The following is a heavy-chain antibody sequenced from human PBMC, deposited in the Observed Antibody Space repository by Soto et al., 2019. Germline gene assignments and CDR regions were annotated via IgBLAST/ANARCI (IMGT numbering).Heavy chain of an antibody. Sequence: SETLSLTCTVSGDSITSNSYFWAWIRQPPGKGLEWIGSIYYSGTTYYNPSLKSRVTISVDRSKNQFSLKLCSVTAADTAVYYCARHFSVDYFDDWGQGALVT. CDR3: ARHFSVDYFDD. CDR1: GDSITSNSYF. J-gene: IGHJ4*02. V-gene: IGHV4-39*01. CDR2: IYYSGTT.